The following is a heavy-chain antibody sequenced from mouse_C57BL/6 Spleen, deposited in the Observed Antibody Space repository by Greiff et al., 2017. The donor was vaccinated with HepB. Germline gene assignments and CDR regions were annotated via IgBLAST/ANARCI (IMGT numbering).Heavy chain of an antibody. CDR3: ARDGAAQAFYAMDY. CDR2: INPYNGGT. Sequence: EVQLQQSGPVLVKPGASVKMSCKASGYTFTDYYMNWVKQSHGKSLEWIGVINPYNGGTSYNQKFKGKATLTVDKSSSTAYMELNSLTSEDSAVYYCARDGAAQAFYAMDYWGQGTSVTVSS. D-gene: IGHD3-2*02. CDR1: GYTFTDYY. V-gene: IGHV1-19*01. J-gene: IGHJ4*01.